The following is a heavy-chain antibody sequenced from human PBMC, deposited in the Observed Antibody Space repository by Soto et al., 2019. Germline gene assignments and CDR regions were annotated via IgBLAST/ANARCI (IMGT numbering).Heavy chain of an antibody. Sequence: PGGSLRLSCAVSGFTFGNYWMHWVRQVPGKGLEWVSRIQSDGSNTGYADSVKGRFTISRDNSKSTLYLQMNSLRAEDTAVYFCASDLVGGTNYWGLGTLVTVSS. V-gene: IGHV3-74*01. CDR1: GFTFGNYW. D-gene: IGHD1-26*01. J-gene: IGHJ4*02. CDR3: ASDLVGGTNY. CDR2: IQSDGSNT.